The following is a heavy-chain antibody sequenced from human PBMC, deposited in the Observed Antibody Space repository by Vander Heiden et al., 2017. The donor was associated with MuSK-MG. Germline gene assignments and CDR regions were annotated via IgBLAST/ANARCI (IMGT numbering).Heavy chain of an antibody. CDR1: GDSISGFY. Sequence: QVQLQESGPGLVRPSETLSLTCTVSGDSISGFYWSWFRQPPGKGLEWIAQIYYSGTTNYSPSLKSRVTVSIDTSKNQFSLKVTSVTAADTAVYYCARHGNGGTYPLDSWGQGTLVTVSS. D-gene: IGHD1-26*01. V-gene: IGHV4-59*08. CDR3: ARHGNGGTYPLDS. J-gene: IGHJ4*02. CDR2: IYYSGTT.